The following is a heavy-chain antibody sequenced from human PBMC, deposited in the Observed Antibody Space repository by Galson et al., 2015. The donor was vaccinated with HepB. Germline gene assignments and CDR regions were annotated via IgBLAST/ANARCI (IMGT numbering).Heavy chain of an antibody. CDR3: AGDRPTWDV. V-gene: IGHV3-7*01. J-gene: IGHJ6*02. D-gene: IGHD3-16*01. CDR1: GFTFGDYW. CDR2: IKVDGSEE. Sequence: SLRLSCAASGFTFGDYWLTWVRQAPGKGLEWVATIKVDGSEEYYVDSVMGRFTISRDNTINSLYLQMNSLRAEDTAVYYCAGDRPTWDVWGQGTTVTVSS.